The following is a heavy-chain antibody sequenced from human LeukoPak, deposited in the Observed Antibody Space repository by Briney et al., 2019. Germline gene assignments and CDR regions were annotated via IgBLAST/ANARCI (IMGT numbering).Heavy chain of an antibody. J-gene: IGHJ3*02. D-gene: IGHD3-3*01. V-gene: IGHV4-59*12. CDR2: IYYSGSS. CDR3: ARGSITVVPAFDI. Sequence: SETLSLTCTLSGGSISTYYWSWIRQPPGKGLEWIGYIYYSGSSSYNPPLKSRGTISVDTSKNQFSLKLSSVTAADTAVYYCARGSITVVPAFDIWGQGTMVTVSS. CDR1: GGSISTYY.